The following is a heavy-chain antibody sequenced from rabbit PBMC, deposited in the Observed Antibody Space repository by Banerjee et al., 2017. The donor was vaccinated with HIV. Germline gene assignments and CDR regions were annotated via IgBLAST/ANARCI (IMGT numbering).Heavy chain of an antibody. D-gene: IGHD1-1*01. V-gene: IGHV1S40*01. CDR1: GFSFSSSYW. CDR2: IYNDASGIT. J-gene: IGHJ4*01. CDR3: ARDFADPRNSAYTNL. Sequence: QSLEESGGDLVKPGASLTLTCTASGFSFSSSYWMCWVRQAPGKGLEWIACIYNDASGITYYASWAKGRFTISKTASTTVTLQMTSLTAADTATYFCARDFADPRNSAYTNLWGPGTLVTVS.